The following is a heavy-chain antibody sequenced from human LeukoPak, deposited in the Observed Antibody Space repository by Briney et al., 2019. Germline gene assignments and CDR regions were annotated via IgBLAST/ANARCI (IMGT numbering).Heavy chain of an antibody. D-gene: IGHD3-22*01. J-gene: IGHJ4*02. V-gene: IGHV3-23*01. CDR3: AKPPSMIIVVPLDF. CDR1: GFTFSNYG. Sequence: GGSLRLSCAASGFTFSNYGMSWVRQAPGKGLEWVSAISGSGASTYYADSVKGRFSISRDNSKNTLYLQMNSHRAEDTAVYYCAKPPSMIIVVPLDFWGQGTLVTVSS. CDR2: ISGSGAST.